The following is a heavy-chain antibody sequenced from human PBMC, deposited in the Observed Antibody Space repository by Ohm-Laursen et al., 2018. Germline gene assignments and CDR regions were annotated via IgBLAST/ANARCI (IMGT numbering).Heavy chain of an antibody. CDR2: ISNDGSDK. Sequence: SLRLSCAASGFTFINYAMHWVRQAPGKGLEWVAVISNDGSDKYYADSVKGRITISRDNSKNTLYLQMNSLREEDTAVYYCAKDRDYKFDYWGQGTLVTVSS. J-gene: IGHJ4*02. V-gene: IGHV3-30*18. D-gene: IGHD4-11*01. CDR1: GFTFINYA. CDR3: AKDRDYKFDY.